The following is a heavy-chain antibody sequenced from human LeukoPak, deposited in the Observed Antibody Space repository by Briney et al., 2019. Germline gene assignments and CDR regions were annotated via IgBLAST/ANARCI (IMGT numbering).Heavy chain of an antibody. CDR3: ARISTYSQYFDL. Sequence: ASVKVSCKASGYTFTSYDINWVRQATGQGLEWMGWMNPNSGNTGYAQKFQGRVTMTRNTSISTAYMELSSLRSEDTAVYYCARISTYSQYFDLWGRGTLVTVSS. J-gene: IGHJ2*01. V-gene: IGHV1-8*01. CDR1: GYTFTSYD. CDR2: MNPNSGNT. D-gene: IGHD2-15*01.